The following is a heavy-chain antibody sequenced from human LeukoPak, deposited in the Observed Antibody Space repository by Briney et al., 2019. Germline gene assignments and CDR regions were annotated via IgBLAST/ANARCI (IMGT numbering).Heavy chain of an antibody. CDR1: GFTFSSYS. CDR3: AKENGYYYKGFDY. D-gene: IGHD3-22*01. Sequence: GGSLRLSCAASGFTFSSYSMNWVRQAPGKGLEWVSSISSSSSYIYYADSVKGRFTISRDNAKNSLYLQMNSLRAEDTAVYYCAKENGYYYKGFDYWGQGTLVTVSS. CDR2: ISSSSSYI. J-gene: IGHJ4*02. V-gene: IGHV3-21*04.